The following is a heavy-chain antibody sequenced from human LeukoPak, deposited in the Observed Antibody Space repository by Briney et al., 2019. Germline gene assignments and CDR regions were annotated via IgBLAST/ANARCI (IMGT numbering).Heavy chain of an antibody. CDR2: ISGSGGST. D-gene: IGHD6-19*01. CDR1: GFTFSSYA. CDR3: ANNRLDGIAVAGTLDY. J-gene: IGHJ4*02. Sequence: GGSLRLSCAASGFTFSSYAMSWVRQAPGKGLEWVSAISGSGGSTYYADSVKGRFTISRDNSKNTLYLQMNSLRAEDTAVYYCANNRLDGIAVAGTLDYWGQGTLVTVSS. V-gene: IGHV3-23*01.